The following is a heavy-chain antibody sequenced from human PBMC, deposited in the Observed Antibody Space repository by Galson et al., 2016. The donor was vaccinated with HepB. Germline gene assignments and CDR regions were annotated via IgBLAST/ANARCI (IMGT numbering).Heavy chain of an antibody. Sequence: SVKVSCKASGGTFSSYGISWVRQAPGQGLEWMGWIIPRFGTAKFAQNFQGRVTITADKSTSTAYLELSSLRSDDTAAYYCARETYYYDTSGYSMYYFDYWGQGTLVTVSS. J-gene: IGHJ4*02. V-gene: IGHV1-69*06. CDR1: GGTFSSYG. D-gene: IGHD3-22*01. CDR3: ARETYYYDTSGYSMYYFDY. CDR2: IIPRFGTA.